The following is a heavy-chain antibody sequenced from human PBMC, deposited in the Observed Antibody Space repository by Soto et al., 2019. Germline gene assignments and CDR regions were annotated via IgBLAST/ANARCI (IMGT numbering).Heavy chain of an antibody. CDR3: ARGPGCTRYFDL. J-gene: IGHJ2*01. D-gene: IGHD2-8*01. V-gene: IGHV4-31*03. Sequence: QVQLQESGPGLVKPSETLSLTCTVSGDSISSGGYYWSWIRQHPGEGLEWIAYIYYRGNAYYNPSLESRVTISIDTSQNQFYLKLSSVTAADTAVYYCARGPGCTRYFDLWGRGTLVTVSS. CDR1: GDSISSGGYY. CDR2: IYYRGNA.